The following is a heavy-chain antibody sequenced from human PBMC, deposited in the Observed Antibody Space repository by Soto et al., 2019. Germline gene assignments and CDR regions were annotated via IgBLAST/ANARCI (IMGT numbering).Heavy chain of an antibody. CDR3: ARDDFWSGYYTKSFDY. D-gene: IGHD3-3*01. CDR1: GYTFTSYG. J-gene: IGHJ4*02. V-gene: IGHV1-18*01. CDR2: ISAYNGNT. Sequence: EASVKVSCKASGYTFTSYGISWVRQAPGQGLEWMGWISAYNGNTNYAQKLQGRVTMTTDTSTSTAYMELRSLRSDDTAVYYCARDDFWSGYYTKSFDYWGQGTLVTVSS.